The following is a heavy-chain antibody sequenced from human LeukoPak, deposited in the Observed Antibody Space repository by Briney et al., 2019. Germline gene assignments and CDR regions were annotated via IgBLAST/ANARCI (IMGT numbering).Heavy chain of an antibody. CDR3: ARDHGSSWRNPGGY. CDR2: ISYDGSNK. V-gene: IGHV3-30*04. J-gene: IGHJ4*02. CDR1: GFTFSSYA. Sequence: GGSLRLSCAASGFTFSSYAMHWVRQAPGKGLEWVAVISYDGSNKYYADSVKGRFTISRDNSKNTLYLQMNSLRAEDTAVYYCARDHGSSWRNPGGYWGQGTLVTVSS. D-gene: IGHD6-13*01.